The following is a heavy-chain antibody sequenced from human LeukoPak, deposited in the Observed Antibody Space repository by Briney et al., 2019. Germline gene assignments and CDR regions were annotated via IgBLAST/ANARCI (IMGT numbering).Heavy chain of an antibody. V-gene: IGHV3-53*01. Sequence: GGSGEPLCAASGFTVNSNCMSWVRQAPGKGLEWVSVIDSGGNTYYADSVKGRFTISRDNAKNTLFLQMNRLRGEDTAVYYCARSLVVAGTRSTPLKFWGQGTLVTVSS. J-gene: IGHJ4*02. CDR3: ARSLVVAGTRSTPLKF. CDR1: GFTVNSNC. CDR2: IDSGGNT. D-gene: IGHD6-19*01.